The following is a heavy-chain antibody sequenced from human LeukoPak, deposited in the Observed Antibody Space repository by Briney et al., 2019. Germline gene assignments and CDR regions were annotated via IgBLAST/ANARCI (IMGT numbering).Heavy chain of an antibody. Sequence: GGSLRLSCAASGFTFSDYWMHWVRQAPGKGLMWVSRTNKEGTGTTYADSVRGRFTISRDNAKSTLLLQVNSLRAEDTGVYYCAREMGSSSYVLDVWGQGTMVTVSS. V-gene: IGHV3-74*01. D-gene: IGHD2-2*01. CDR3: AREMGSSSYVLDV. J-gene: IGHJ3*01. CDR1: GFTFSDYW. CDR2: TNKEGTGT.